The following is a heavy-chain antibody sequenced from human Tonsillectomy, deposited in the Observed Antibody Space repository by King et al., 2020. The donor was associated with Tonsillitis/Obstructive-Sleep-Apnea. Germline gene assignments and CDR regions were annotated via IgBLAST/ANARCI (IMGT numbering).Heavy chain of an antibody. CDR1: GFTFSSYW. D-gene: IGHD3-3*01. J-gene: IGHJ4*02. CDR2: IKQDGSEK. Sequence: VQLVESGGGLVQPGGSLRLSCAASGFTFSSYWMSWVRQAPGKGLEWVANIKQDGSEKYYVDSVKGRFTISRDNAKNSLYLQMNSLRAEDTAVYYCARGGSDFWGGYPHYFDYWGQGTLVTVSS. CDR3: ARGGSDFWGGYPHYFDY. V-gene: IGHV3-7*01.